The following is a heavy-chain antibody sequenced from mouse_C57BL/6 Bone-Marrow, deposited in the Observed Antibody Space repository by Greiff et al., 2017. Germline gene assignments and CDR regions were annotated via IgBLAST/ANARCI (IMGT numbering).Heavy chain of an antibody. Sequence: QVHVQQSGPELVKPGASVKLSCKASGYAFSSSWMHWVKQRPGQGLEWIGGIYPGDGDTNYNGKFKGKATLTADKSSSTAYMQLSSLTSEDSAVYFCAREAFALVAYCFDYWGQGTTLTVSS. CDR2: IYPGDGDT. D-gene: IGHD1-1*01. V-gene: IGHV1-82*01. CDR3: AREAFALVAYCFDY. J-gene: IGHJ2*01. CDR1: GYAFSSSW.